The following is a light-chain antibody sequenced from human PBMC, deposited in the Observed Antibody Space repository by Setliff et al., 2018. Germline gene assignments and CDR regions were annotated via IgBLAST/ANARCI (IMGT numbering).Light chain of an antibody. Sequence: QSVLTQPPSASGSPGQSLTISCTGTSSDVGDYKYVSWYQQLPGKAPKLIIFEVSNRPSGIPNRFSGSKSGNTASLSISGLQAEDEADYYCSSYTSLSTRVFGTGTKVTVL. CDR1: SSDVGDYKY. CDR3: SSYTSLSTRV. CDR2: EVS. V-gene: IGLV2-14*01. J-gene: IGLJ1*01.